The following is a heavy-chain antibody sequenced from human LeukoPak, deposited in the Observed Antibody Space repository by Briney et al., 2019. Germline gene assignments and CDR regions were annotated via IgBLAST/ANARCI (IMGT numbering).Heavy chain of an antibody. V-gene: IGHV1-18*01. CDR3: ARDWPDRRAGVGDY. Sequence: ASVKVSCKASGYTFTSFGLSWVRQAPGQGLEWMGWISTYNGNTHYAQILQGRATMTTDTSTSTAYMELRSLRSDDTAVYYCARDWPDRRAGVGDYWGQGTLVTVSS. CDR2: ISTYNGNT. J-gene: IGHJ4*02. D-gene: IGHD6-19*01. CDR1: GYTFTSFG.